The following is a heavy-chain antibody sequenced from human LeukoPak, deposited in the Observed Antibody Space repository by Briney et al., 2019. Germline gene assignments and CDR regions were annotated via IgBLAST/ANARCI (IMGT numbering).Heavy chain of an antibody. CDR3: ARDAGNSGYGCDL. CDR2: ISWNSGSI. CDR1: GFTFDDYA. Sequence: PAGGSLRLSCAASGFTFDDYAMHWVRQAPGKGLEWVSGISWNSGSIGYADSVEGRFTISRDHARNSLYLQMNNLRGEDTAIYYCARDAGNSGYGCDLWGQGTLVTVSS. V-gene: IGHV3-9*01. D-gene: IGHD5-12*01. J-gene: IGHJ5*02.